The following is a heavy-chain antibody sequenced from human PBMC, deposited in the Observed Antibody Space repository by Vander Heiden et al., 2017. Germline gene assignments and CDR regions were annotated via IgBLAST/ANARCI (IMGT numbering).Heavy chain of an antibody. D-gene: IGHD1-26*01. CDR1: GGSFSGYY. V-gene: IGHV4-34*01. Sequence: QVQLQQWGAGLLKPSETLSLTCAVYGGSFSGYYGSWIRQPPGKGLEWIGEINHSGSTNYNPSLKSRVTISVDTSKNQFSLKLSSVTAADTAVYYCARAVGYGMDVWGQGTTVTVSS. CDR3: ARAVGYGMDV. J-gene: IGHJ6*02. CDR2: INHSGST.